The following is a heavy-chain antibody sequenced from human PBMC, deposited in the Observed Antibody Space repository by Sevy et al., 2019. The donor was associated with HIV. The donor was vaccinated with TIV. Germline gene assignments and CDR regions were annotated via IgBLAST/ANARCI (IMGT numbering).Heavy chain of an antibody. CDR1: GGSFSGYY. Sequence: SETRSLTCAVYGGSFSGYYWSWIRQPPGKGLEWIGEINHSGSTNYNPSLKSRVTISVDTSKNQFSLKLSSVTAADTAVYYCARRAIATVGSDYWGQGTLVAVSS. V-gene: IGHV4-34*01. J-gene: IGHJ4*02. D-gene: IGHD6-13*01. CDR3: ARRAIATVGSDY. CDR2: INHSGST.